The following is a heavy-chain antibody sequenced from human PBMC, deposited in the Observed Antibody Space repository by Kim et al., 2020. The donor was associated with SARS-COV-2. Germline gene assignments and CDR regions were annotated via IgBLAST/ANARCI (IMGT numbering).Heavy chain of an antibody. V-gene: IGHV1-69*01. Sequence: YARKFKGQVTIPADEATSKAYMELSSLRSEDTAVYYCARSDYGDLGLFDIWGQGTMVTVSS. D-gene: IGHD4-17*01. J-gene: IGHJ3*02. CDR3: ARSDYGDLGLFDI.